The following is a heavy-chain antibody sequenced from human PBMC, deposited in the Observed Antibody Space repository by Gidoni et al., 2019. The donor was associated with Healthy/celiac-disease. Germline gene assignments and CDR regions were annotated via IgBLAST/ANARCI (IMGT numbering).Heavy chain of an antibody. CDR1: GYTFTSYA. CDR3: ARSPSEIQLWWSYFDY. J-gene: IGHJ4*02. CDR2: INAGNGNT. D-gene: IGHD5-18*01. Sequence: QVQLVQSGAEVKKPGASVKVSCKASGYTFTSYAMHWVRQAPGQRLEWMGWINAGNGNTKYSQKFQGRVTITRDTSASTAYMELSSLRSEDTAVYYCARSPSEIQLWWSYFDYWGQGTLVTVSS. V-gene: IGHV1-3*01.